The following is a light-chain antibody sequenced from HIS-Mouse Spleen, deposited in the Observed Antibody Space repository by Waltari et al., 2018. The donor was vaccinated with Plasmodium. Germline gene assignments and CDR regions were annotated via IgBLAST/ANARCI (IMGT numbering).Light chain of an antibody. Sequence: QSALTQPASVSGSPGQSITISCTGTSSDVGSYNLVSWYQQHPGKAPKLIIYEGSKGPSVVSKRFSGSKSGNTASLTISWLQAEDEADYYCCSYAGSSTWVFGGGTKLTVL. V-gene: IGLV2-23*01. CDR3: CSYAGSSTWV. CDR1: SSDVGSYNL. J-gene: IGLJ3*02. CDR2: EGS.